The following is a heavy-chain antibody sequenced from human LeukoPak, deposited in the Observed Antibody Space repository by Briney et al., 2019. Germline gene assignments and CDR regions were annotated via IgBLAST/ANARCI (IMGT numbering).Heavy chain of an antibody. CDR1: GYTFTGYY. V-gene: IGHV1-2*02. Sequence: ASVKVSCKASGYTFTGYYMHWVRQAPGQGLEWMGWINPNSGGTNYAQKFQGRVTMSRDTSIRTAYMELSRLRSNRTAVYYCARAGVWFGEITDYWGQGNLVTVSS. D-gene: IGHD3-10*01. J-gene: IGHJ4*02. CDR3: ARAGVWFGEITDY. CDR2: INPNSGGT.